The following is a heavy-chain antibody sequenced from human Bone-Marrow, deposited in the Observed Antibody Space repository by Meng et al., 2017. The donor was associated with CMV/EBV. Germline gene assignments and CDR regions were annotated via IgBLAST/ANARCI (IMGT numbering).Heavy chain of an antibody. CDR3: ARDLGTVAPGY. V-gene: IGHV4-4*02. CDR1: GASISSNNW. Sequence: LTCAVSGASISSNNWWSWVRQPPGKGLEWIGEIYHSGSANYNPSLNSRVTISVDKSKNQLSLKVTSMTAADTAVYYCARDLGTVAPGYWGQGTLVTVSS. D-gene: IGHD4-23*01. CDR2: IYHSGSA. J-gene: IGHJ4*02.